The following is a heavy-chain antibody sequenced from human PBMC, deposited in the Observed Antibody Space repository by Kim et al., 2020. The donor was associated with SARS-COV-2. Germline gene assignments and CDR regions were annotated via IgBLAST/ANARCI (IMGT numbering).Heavy chain of an antibody. CDR2: ISYDGSNK. J-gene: IGHJ6*02. Sequence: GGSLRLSCAASGFTFSSYGMHWVRQAPGKGLEWVAVISYDGSNKYYADSVKGRFTISRDNSKNTLYLQMNSLRAEDTAVYYCAKDLVGYYYGSGSPNYYYGMDVWGQGITVTVSS. D-gene: IGHD3-10*01. CDR1: GFTFSSYG. V-gene: IGHV3-30*18. CDR3: AKDLVGYYYGSGSPNYYYGMDV.